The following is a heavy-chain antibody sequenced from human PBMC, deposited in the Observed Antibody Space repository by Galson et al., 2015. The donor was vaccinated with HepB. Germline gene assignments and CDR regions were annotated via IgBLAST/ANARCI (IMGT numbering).Heavy chain of an antibody. D-gene: IGHD2/OR15-2a*01. J-gene: IGHJ4*02. CDR3: TKDLLSGTFIPYFFAS. CDR2: ISGSGGTT. V-gene: IGHV3-23*01. CDR1: GFSFSRNV. Sequence: SLRLSCAASGFSFSRNVMNWVRQAPGKGLEWVSSISGSGGTTHYAGSVRGRFTVSRDNSRETVYLQMTNVRPDDTATYFCTKDLLSGTFIPYFFASWGQGTLVTVSS.